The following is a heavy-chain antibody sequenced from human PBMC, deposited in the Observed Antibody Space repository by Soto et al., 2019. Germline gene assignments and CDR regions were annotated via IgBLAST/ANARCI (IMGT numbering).Heavy chain of an antibody. CDR3: ASLNIVVVVAATTEVPY. CDR2: ITYDGSNK. J-gene: IGHJ4*02. Sequence: GGSLRLSCAASGFTFSTYAINWVRQAPGKGLEWVAVITYDGSNKYYADSVKGRFTISRDNSKNTLYLQMNSLRAEDTAVYYCASLNIVVVVAATTEVPYWGQGTLVTVSS. D-gene: IGHD2-15*01. V-gene: IGHV3-30-3*01. CDR1: GFTFSTYA.